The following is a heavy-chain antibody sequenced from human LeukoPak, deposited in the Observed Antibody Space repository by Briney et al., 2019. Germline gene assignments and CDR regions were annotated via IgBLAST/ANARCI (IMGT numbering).Heavy chain of an antibody. CDR2: IKSKTEGGTT. CDR3: ARNAPLTGDFDY. J-gene: IGHJ4*02. Sequence: GGSLRLSCAASGFTFSNAWMSWVRQAPGKGLEWVGRIKSKTEGGTTDYAAPVKGRFTISRDDSKNTLYLQMNSLKTEDTAVYYCARNAPLTGDFDYWGPGTLVIVSS. V-gene: IGHV3-15*01. D-gene: IGHD7-27*01. CDR1: GFTFSNAW.